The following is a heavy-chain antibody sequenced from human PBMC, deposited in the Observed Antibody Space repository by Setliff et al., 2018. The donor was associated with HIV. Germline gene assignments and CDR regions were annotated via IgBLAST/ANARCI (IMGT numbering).Heavy chain of an antibody. CDR3: ARAPGPVSVFLDS. D-gene: IGHD2-2*01. V-gene: IGHV4-4*02. CDR2: VFHSGSA. Sequence: PSETLSLTCAVSGASISSGSWWTWVRQPPGKGLEWIGEVFHSGSATYNPSLKSRVTISVDTSKNQFSLKVNSVTAADTAMYYCARAPGPVSVFLDSWGQGTLVTVSS. J-gene: IGHJ4*02. CDR1: GASISSGSW.